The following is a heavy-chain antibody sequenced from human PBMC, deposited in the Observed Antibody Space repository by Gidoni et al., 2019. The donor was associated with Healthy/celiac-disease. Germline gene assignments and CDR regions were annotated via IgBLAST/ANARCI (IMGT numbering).Heavy chain of an antibody. V-gene: IGHV4-39*01. J-gene: IGHJ4*02. Sequence: QRQLQESGPGLVKPSETPSLTCPGPGGSVRSSSDYWGWSRQPPGKGLEWIESIYYSGSTYYTPSLKRRVTISVDTSKNQFSLKLSSVTAADTAVYYCARHRNYYDSSGEYAFDYWGQGTLVTVSS. D-gene: IGHD3-22*01. CDR2: IYYSGST. CDR1: GGSVRSSSDY. CDR3: ARHRNYYDSSGEYAFDY.